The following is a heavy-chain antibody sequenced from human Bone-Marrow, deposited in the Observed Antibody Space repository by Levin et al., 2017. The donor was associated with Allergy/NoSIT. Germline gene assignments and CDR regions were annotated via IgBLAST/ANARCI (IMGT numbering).Heavy chain of an antibody. Sequence: GGSLRLSCAASEFSVSGHYMRWVRQAPGKGLEWVSLIYSDGSTYYADSVKGRFTISRDTSKNTLYLQMNSLRAEDTAVYYCATSPSSGAWGQGTLVTVSS. D-gene: IGHD6-19*01. CDR2: IYSDGST. CDR3: ATSPSSGA. V-gene: IGHV3-53*01. CDR1: EFSVSGHY. J-gene: IGHJ5*02.